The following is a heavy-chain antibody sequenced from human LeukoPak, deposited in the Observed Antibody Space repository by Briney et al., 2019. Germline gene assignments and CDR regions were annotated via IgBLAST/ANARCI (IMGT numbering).Heavy chain of an antibody. CDR3: ARGARGLYSSGWAYYFDY. CDR2: IYYSGST. Sequence: PSETLSLTCTVSGGSISSSSYYWGWIRQPPGKGLEWIGSIYYSGSTYYNPSLKSRVTISVDTSKNQFSLKLSSVTAADTAVYYCARGARGLYSSGWAYYFDYWGQGTLVTVSS. J-gene: IGHJ4*02. CDR1: GGSISSSSYY. D-gene: IGHD6-19*01. V-gene: IGHV4-39*07.